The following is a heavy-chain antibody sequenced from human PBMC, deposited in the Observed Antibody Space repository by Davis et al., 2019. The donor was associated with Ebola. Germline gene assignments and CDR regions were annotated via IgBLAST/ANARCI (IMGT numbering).Heavy chain of an antibody. V-gene: IGHV1-46*01. D-gene: IGHD6-6*01. CDR1: AYTFTSDY. J-gene: IGHJ4*02. CDR2: INPSGGST. Sequence: ASVQVSCNASAYTFTSDYMHWVRQAPGQGLEWMGIINPSGGSTNYAQKFQGRVTMTTDTSTSTAYMELRSLRADDTAVYYCARDGGQLVVPRGDYWGQGTLVTVSS. CDR3: ARDGGQLVVPRGDY.